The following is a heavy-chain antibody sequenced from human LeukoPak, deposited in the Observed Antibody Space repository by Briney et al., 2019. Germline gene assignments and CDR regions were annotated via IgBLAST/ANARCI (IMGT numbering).Heavy chain of an antibody. V-gene: IGHV3-30*18. Sequence: RGSLRLSCAASGFTFSSYGMHWVRQAPGKGLEWVAVISYDGSNKYYADSVKGRFTISRDNSKNTLYLQMNSLRAEDTAVYYCAKDLEEYCSGGSCYDFDYWGQGTLVTVSS. J-gene: IGHJ4*02. D-gene: IGHD2-15*01. CDR3: AKDLEEYCSGGSCYDFDY. CDR1: GFTFSSYG. CDR2: ISYDGSNK.